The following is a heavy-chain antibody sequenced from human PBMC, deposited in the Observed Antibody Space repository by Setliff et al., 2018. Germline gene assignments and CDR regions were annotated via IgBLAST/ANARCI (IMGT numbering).Heavy chain of an antibody. J-gene: IGHJ6*03. CDR3: ATNPPKGPSGGYYYDDPYYYYMDV. Sequence: GSLRLSCAASGITFRNYGMNWVRQAPGKGLEWLSYISASGGTTYYADSVKGRFTISRDEAKNSVYLQVNSLRAEDTAVYYCATNPPKGPSGGYYYDDPYYYYMDVWGKGTTVTVSS. CDR1: GITFRNYG. CDR2: ISASGGTT. V-gene: IGHV3-48*01. D-gene: IGHD3-22*01.